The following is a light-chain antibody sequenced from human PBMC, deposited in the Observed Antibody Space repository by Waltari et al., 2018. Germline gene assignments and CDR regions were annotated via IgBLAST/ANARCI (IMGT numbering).Light chain of an antibody. CDR2: QDS. V-gene: IGLV3-25*03. CDR1: ALPKQY. Sequence: SYELTQPPSVSVSPGQTARITCSGDALPKQYAYWYQQKPGHAPVLVIYQDSERASGTPERFSGSSSGTTVTLTISGVQAEDKADYYCQSADSSVTYPVFGGGPKLTVL. CDR3: QSADSSVTYPV. J-gene: IGLJ2*01.